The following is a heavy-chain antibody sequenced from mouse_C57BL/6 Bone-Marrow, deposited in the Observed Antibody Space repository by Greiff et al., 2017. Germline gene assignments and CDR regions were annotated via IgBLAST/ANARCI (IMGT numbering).Heavy chain of an antibody. J-gene: IGHJ3*01. V-gene: IGHV1-81*01. CDR2: IYPRSGNT. CDR1: GYTFTSYG. CDR3: ARGGILGRIAY. Sequence: VQLKQSGAELARPGASVKLSCKASGYTFTSYGISWVKQRTGQGLEWIGEIYPRSGNTYYNEKFKGKATLTADKSSSTAYMELRSLTSEDSAVYFCARGGILGRIAYWGQGTLVTVSA. D-gene: IGHD4-1*01.